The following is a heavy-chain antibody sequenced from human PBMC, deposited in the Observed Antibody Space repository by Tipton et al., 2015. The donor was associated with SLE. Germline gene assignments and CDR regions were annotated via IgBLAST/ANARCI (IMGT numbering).Heavy chain of an antibody. Sequence: TLSLTCAVYGGSSSGYYWSWIRQPPGKGLEWIGEINHSESTNYNPSLKSRVTISVDTSKNQFSLKLSSVTAADTAVYYCARGGILTGYYPNFDYWGQGTLVTVSS. J-gene: IGHJ4*02. CDR1: GGSSSGYY. D-gene: IGHD3-9*01. CDR3: ARGGILTGYYPNFDY. V-gene: IGHV4-34*01. CDR2: INHSEST.